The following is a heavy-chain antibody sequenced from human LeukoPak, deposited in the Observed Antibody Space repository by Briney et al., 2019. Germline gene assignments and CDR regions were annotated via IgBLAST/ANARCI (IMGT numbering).Heavy chain of an antibody. CDR1: GGSIGTYY. CDR3: ARHIGGGIEDMDV. V-gene: IGHV4-59*08. CDR2: IYVTGT. Sequence: SETLSLTCTVSGGSIGTYYRSWVRQSPGTGLEWIGYIYVTGTRYNPYLQSRVTISVDRSRNQFFLKMISVTAADTAVYYCARHIGGGIEDMDVWGRGTKVTVSS. J-gene: IGHJ6*03. D-gene: IGHD3-16*02.